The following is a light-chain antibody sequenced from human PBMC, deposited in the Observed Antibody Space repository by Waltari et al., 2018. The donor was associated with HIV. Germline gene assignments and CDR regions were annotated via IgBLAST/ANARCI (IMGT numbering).Light chain of an antibody. CDR1: QSVDTTY. CDR3: QHYAISPPMYT. J-gene: IGKJ2*01. CDR2: GVS. V-gene: IGKV3-20*01. Sequence: DIVLTQSPGTLSLYPGERATLSCRASQSVDTTYLAWYQQKPGQAPRLLIYGVSSRATGIPDRFSGSGSETDFALTISRLEPEDFAVYYCQHYAISPPMYTFGQGTKLEIK.